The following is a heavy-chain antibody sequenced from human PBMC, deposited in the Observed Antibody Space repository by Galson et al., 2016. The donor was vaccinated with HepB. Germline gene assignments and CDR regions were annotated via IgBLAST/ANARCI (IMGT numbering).Heavy chain of an antibody. CDR3: ARHSRHFDVVTGPSPGYFDF. CDR2: SYYSGST. Sequence: TLSLTCIVSGDSIVNSGYYWGWIRQTPGKGLEWIGSSYYSGSTYYNASLRSRITISVDPSKNQFSLKLSSVTAADTALYFCARHSRHFDVVTGPSPGYFDFWGQGTLVTASS. D-gene: IGHD3-9*01. J-gene: IGHJ4*02. CDR1: GDSIVNSGYY. V-gene: IGHV4-39*01.